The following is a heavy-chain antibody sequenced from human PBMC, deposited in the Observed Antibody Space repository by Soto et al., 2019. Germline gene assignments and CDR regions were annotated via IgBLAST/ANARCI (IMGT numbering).Heavy chain of an antibody. CDR1: GGSMGSYC. V-gene: IGHV4-4*07. Sequence: SATRSRTWPVAGGSMGSYCWSWVRQPDGKGLEWIGLVYSSGGTHYNPSLKSRVTISLDTSKNQFSLRLLSVTDADTAVYYCARGQRFSDWFDPWGQGTLVTVSS. CDR2: VYSSGGT. J-gene: IGHJ5*02. D-gene: IGHD3-3*01. CDR3: ARGQRFSDWFDP.